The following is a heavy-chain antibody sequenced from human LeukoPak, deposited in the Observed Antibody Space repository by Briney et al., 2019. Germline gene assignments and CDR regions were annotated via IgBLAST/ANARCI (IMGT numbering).Heavy chain of an antibody. J-gene: IGHJ3*02. Sequence: GGSLRPSCAASGFTFSSYAMSWVRQAPGKGLEWVSAISGSGGSTYYADSVKGRFTISRDNAKNSLYLQMNSLRDEDTAVYYCARAAPYYYDSSGYSAFDSWGQGTMVTVSA. V-gene: IGHV3-23*01. CDR2: ISGSGGST. CDR3: ARAAPYYYDSSGYSAFDS. D-gene: IGHD3-22*01. CDR1: GFTFSSYA.